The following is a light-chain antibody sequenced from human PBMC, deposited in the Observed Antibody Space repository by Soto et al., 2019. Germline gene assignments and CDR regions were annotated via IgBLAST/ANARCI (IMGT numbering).Light chain of an antibody. V-gene: IGKV1-33*01. CDR3: QQYDNLYT. CDR1: QDIRHY. Sequence: DLQMTQSPSSLSASVGDRVTITCQASQDIRHYLSWFQQRPGKAPNLLIYDASNLQTGVPSRFSGSGSGTHFTLTINSLQPEDVATYYCQQYDNLYTSAQGTKLEIK. J-gene: IGKJ2*01. CDR2: DAS.